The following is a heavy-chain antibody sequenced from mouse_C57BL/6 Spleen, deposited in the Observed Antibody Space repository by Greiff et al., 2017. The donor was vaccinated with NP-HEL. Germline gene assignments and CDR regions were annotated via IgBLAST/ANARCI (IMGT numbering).Heavy chain of an antibody. CDR3: ARYGNYSY. Sequence: QVQLQQPGAELVMPGASVKLSCKASGYTFTSYWMHWVKQRPGQGLEWIGAIDPSDSYTNYNQKFKGKSTLTVDKSSSTAYMQLSSLTSEDSAVYYCARYGNYSYWGQGTTLTVSS. CDR1: GYTFTSYW. J-gene: IGHJ2*01. D-gene: IGHD2-1*01. CDR2: IDPSDSYT. V-gene: IGHV1-69*01.